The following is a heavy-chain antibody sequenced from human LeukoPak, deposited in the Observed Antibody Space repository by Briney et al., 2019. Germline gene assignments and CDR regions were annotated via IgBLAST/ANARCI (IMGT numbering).Heavy chain of an antibody. CDR1: GFTFSSYA. D-gene: IGHD6-13*01. Sequence: GGSLRLSCAASGFTFSSYAIHWVRQAPGKGLEWVALISYDGSNKYYADSVKGRFTISRDKSKNTLYLQMNSLRAEDTAVYYCARDLMGIAYRGAFYYWGQGTLVTVSS. J-gene: IGHJ4*02. V-gene: IGHV3-30*04. CDR3: ARDLMGIAYRGAFYY. CDR2: ISYDGSNK.